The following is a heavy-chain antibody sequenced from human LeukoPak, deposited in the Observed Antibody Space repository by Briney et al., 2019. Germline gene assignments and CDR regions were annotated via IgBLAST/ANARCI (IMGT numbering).Heavy chain of an antibody. CDR3: AGQDHSNYLDN. D-gene: IGHD4-11*01. Sequence: SETLSLTCTVSGVSISSNYWSCIRQPPGKGLGWNGLEWIGYIHANGDTKYNPSLNSRVTISLDSSRSQLSLNLRSLTSADTALYVCAGQDHSNYLDNWGQGILVTFSS. J-gene: IGHJ4*02. V-gene: IGHV4-4*08. CDR1: GVSISSNY. CDR2: IHANGDT.